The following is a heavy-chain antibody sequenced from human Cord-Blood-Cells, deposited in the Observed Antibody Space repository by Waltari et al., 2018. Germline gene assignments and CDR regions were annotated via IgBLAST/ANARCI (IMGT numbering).Heavy chain of an antibody. CDR3: AKDVSITIFGVVSGMDV. J-gene: IGHJ6*02. CDR1: GFTFSSYG. V-gene: IGHV3-30*18. Sequence: QVQLVESGGGVVQPGRSLRLSCAASGFTFSSYGMHWVRQAPGKGLEWVAVISYDGSNKYYADSVKGRFTISRDNSKNTLYLQMNSLRAEDTAVYYCAKDVSITIFGVVSGMDVWGQGTTGTVSS. CDR2: ISYDGSNK. D-gene: IGHD3-3*01.